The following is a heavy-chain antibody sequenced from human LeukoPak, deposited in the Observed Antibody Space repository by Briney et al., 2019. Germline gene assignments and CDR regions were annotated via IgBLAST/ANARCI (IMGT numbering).Heavy chain of an antibody. V-gene: IGHV1-69*05. Sequence: SVKVSCKASGGTFSSYAISWVRQAPGQGLEWMGGIIPIFGTANYAQKFQGRVTITTDESTSTAYMELSSLRSEDTAVYYCARVSELTIFGPGGYYYYMDVWGQGTMVTVSS. CDR1: GGTFSSYA. CDR3: ARVSELTIFGPGGYYYYMDV. D-gene: IGHD3-3*01. CDR2: IIPIFGTA. J-gene: IGHJ6*03.